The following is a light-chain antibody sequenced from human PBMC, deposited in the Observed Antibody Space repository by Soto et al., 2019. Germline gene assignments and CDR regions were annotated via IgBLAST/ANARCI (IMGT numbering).Light chain of an antibody. J-gene: IGKJ1*01. Sequence: DIHMTQSPSSLSASVGDRVTITCRAGQSISNYLNWYQQKPGKAPKVLIYAASTLQSGVPSRFSGSGSGSDFTLTISSLQPEDFVTYYCQQSYTIPWMFAQGTKVEMK. CDR3: QQSYTIPWM. CDR1: QSISNY. V-gene: IGKV1-39*01. CDR2: AAS.